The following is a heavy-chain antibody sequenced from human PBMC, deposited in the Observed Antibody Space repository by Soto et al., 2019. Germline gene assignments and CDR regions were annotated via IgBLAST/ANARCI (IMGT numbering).Heavy chain of an antibody. CDR2: ISAYNGNT. J-gene: IGHJ6*02. V-gene: IGHV1-18*04. CDR1: GYTFTSYG. Sequence: ASVKVSCKASGYTFTSYGISWVRQAPGQGLEWMGWISAYNGNTNYAQKLQGRVTMTTDTSTSTAYMELRSLRSDDTAVHYCARDITIFGGGGYYYYGMDVWGQGTTVTVSS. D-gene: IGHD3-3*01. CDR3: ARDITIFGGGGYYYYGMDV.